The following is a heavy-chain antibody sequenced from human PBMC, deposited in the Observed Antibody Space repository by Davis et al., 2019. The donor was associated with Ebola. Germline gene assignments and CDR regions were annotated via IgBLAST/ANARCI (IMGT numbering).Heavy chain of an antibody. Sequence: PSGSLRLSCAASGFTFSSYAMSLVRQSPGMGLEWVSVISGSGGSTYYADSVKGRFTISRDNSKNTLYLQMNSLRAEDTAVYYCAKEGSEGRLVPVFWYYYYYMDVWGKGTTVTVSS. J-gene: IGHJ6*03. CDR1: GFTFSSYA. D-gene: IGHD6-6*01. CDR3: AKEGSEGRLVPVFWYYYYYMDV. V-gene: IGHV3-23*01. CDR2: ISGSGGST.